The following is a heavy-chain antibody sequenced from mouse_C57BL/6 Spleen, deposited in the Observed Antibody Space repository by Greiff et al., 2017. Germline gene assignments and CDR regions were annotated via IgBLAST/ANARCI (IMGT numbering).Heavy chain of an antibody. CDR1: GYTFTDYE. CDR3: TRIYGSSPRNAMDY. V-gene: IGHV1-15*01. Sequence: QVQLQQSGAELVRPGASVTLSCKASGYTFTDYEMHWVKQTPVHGLEWIGAIDPETGGTAYNQKFKGKAILTADKSSSTAYIELRSLTSEDSAVYYCTRIYGSSPRNAMDYWGQGTSVTVSS. CDR2: IDPETGGT. D-gene: IGHD1-1*01. J-gene: IGHJ4*01.